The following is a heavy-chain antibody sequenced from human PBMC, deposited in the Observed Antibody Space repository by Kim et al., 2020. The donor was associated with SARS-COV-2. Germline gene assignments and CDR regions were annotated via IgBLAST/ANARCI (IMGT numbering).Heavy chain of an antibody. CDR2: IYSTGST. CDR1: GGSISRYY. V-gene: IGHV4-59*13. Sequence: SETLSLTCAVSGGSISRYYWTWIRQPPGKGLGWIGYIYSTGSTNYNPSLKSGVTIPVETSKNQISLRGNSVTPGDPAGFSCAGGFQGNCGGGSCSLGHWG. D-gene: IGHD2-15*01. J-gene: IGHJ1*01. CDR3: AGGFQGNCGGGSCSLGH.